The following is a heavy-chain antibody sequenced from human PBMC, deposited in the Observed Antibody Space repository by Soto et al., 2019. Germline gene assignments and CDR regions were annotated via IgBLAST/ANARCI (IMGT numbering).Heavy chain of an antibody. CDR1: GFTFSNYA. V-gene: IGHV3-23*01. CDR3: AKGYSSSWYSAFDY. D-gene: IGHD6-13*01. Sequence: GGSLRLSCAASGFTFSNYAVNWVRQAPGKGLEWVSGISGTGGSTNYADSVKGRFTISRDNSNNTLYLQVNSLRAEDTAVFYCAKGYSSSWYSAFDYWGQGTQVTVSS. CDR2: ISGTGGST. J-gene: IGHJ4*02.